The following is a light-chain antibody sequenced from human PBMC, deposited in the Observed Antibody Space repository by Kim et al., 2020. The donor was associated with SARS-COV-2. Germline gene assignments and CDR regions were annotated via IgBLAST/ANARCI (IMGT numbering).Light chain of an antibody. CDR3: MQSIQLPWT. V-gene: IGKV2D-29*01. J-gene: IGKJ1*01. CDR1: QSLLNSDGKTY. Sequence: PASFSCKSSQSLLNSDGKTYLYWYLQKPGQPPHRLIYEVSNRFSGVSQRFSGSGSGTDFTLTISRVEAEDVGIYYCMQSIQLPWTFGQGTKVDIK. CDR2: EVS.